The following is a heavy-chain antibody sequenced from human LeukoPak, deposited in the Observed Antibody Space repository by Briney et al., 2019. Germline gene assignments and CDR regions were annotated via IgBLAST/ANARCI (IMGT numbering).Heavy chain of an antibody. Sequence: GGSLRLSCAASGFSFSSYSMNWVRQAPGKGLECVSSISSSSSYIYYADSVKGRFTISRDNAKNSLYLQMNSLRAEDTAVYYCAREGYYYDSSGYIDYWGQGTLVTVSS. CDR1: GFSFSSYS. CDR3: AREGYYYDSSGYIDY. V-gene: IGHV3-21*01. CDR2: ISSSSSYI. J-gene: IGHJ4*02. D-gene: IGHD3-22*01.